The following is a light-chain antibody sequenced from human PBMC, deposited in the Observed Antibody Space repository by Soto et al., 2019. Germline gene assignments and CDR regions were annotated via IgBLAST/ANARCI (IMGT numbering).Light chain of an antibody. Sequence: QSVLTQPPSASGTPGQRVTISCSGSSSNIGSNYVYWYQQLPGTAPKLLIYRNNQRPSGVPDRFSGSKSGTSASLAISGLRSEAEDDYYCAAWDDSLSGSWVFGGGTKLTVL. J-gene: IGLJ3*02. CDR2: RNN. CDR1: SSNIGSNY. V-gene: IGLV1-47*01. CDR3: AAWDDSLSGSWV.